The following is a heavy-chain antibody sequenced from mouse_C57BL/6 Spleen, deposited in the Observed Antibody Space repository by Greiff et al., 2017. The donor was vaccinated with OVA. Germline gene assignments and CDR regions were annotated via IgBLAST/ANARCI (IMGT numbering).Heavy chain of an antibody. CDR3: ARGYYGSGYFDV. CDR2: IYPSDSET. CDR1: GYTFTSYW. Sequence: VQLKQPGAELVRPGSSVKLSCKASGYTFTSYWMDWVKQRPGQGLEWIGNIYPSDSETHYNQKFKDKATLTVDKSSSTAYMQLSSLTSEDSAVYYCARGYYGSGYFDVWGTGTTVTVSS. V-gene: IGHV1-61*01. D-gene: IGHD1-1*01. J-gene: IGHJ1*03.